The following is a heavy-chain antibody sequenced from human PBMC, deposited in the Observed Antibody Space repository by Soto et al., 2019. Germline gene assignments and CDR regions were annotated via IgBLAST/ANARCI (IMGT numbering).Heavy chain of an antibody. CDR3: TTGPTVTYRYWYFDL. Sequence: EVQLVESGGGLVKPGWSLRLSCAASGFTFSNAWMSWVRQAPGKGLEWVGRIKSKTDGGTTDYAAPVKGRFTISRDDSKNTLYLQMNSLKPEDTAVYYCTTGPTVTYRYWYFDLWGRGTLVTVSS. J-gene: IGHJ2*01. D-gene: IGHD4-17*01. CDR2: IKSKTDGGTT. V-gene: IGHV3-15*01. CDR1: GFTFSNAW.